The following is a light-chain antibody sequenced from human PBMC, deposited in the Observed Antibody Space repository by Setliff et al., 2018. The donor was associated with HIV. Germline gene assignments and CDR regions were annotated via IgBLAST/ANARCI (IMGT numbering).Light chain of an antibody. CDR1: SANIGSNY. Sequence: QSALTQPPSASGTPGQRVTISCSGASANIGSNYVYWYQQLPGTAPQLLIYRNNQRPSGVPDRFSGSKSGTSASPAISGLRSADEADYYCATWDVNLSADVTFAGGTKVTVL. V-gene: IGLV1-47*01. CDR2: RNN. J-gene: IGLJ2*01. CDR3: ATWDVNLSADVT.